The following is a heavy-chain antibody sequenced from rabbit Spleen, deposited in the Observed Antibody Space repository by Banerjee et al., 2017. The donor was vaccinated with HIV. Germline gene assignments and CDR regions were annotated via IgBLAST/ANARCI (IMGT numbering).Heavy chain of an antibody. CDR1: GFSFSNSYY. J-gene: IGHJ6*01. V-gene: IGHV1S45*01. D-gene: IGHD1-1*01. Sequence: QEQLEESGGDLVKPEGSLTLTCTASGFSFSNSYYMCWVRQAPGKGPEWIACIDAGSGIIPYYATWAKGRFTISKTSSTTVTLQMPSLTVADTATYFCARDTSSSFSSYGMDLWGPGTLVTVS. CDR3: ARDTSSSFSSYGMDL. CDR2: IDAGSGIIP.